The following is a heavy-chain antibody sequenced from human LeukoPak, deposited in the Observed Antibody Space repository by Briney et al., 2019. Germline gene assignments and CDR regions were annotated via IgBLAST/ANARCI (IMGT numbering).Heavy chain of an antibody. V-gene: IGHV4-31*03. CDR3: ARHQGCSTSCYHYGMDV. CDR1: GGSISSGGHY. Sequence: SETLSLTCTVSGGSISSGGHYWSWNRQHPGKGLEWIGYIYYSGSTYYNPSLKRRVTISVDTSKNQFSLKLSSVTAADTAVYYCARHQGCSTSCYHYGMDVWGQGTTVTVSS. D-gene: IGHD2-2*01. CDR2: IYYSGST. J-gene: IGHJ6*02.